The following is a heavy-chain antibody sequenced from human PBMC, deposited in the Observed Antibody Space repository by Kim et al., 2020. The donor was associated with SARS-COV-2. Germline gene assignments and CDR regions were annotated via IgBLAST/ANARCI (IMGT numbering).Heavy chain of an antibody. CDR1: GFTFSSYP. V-gene: IGHV3-30*04. CDR3: ARGNYGSLGYFDL. Sequence: GGSLRLSCAASGFTFSSYPMHWVRQAPGKGLDWVAVIPYDGSNKYYADSVKGRFTISRDNSKNTLYVQMNSLRVEDTAVYYCARGNYGSLGYFDLWGRGTLVTVSS. D-gene: IGHD3-10*01. J-gene: IGHJ2*01. CDR2: IPYDGSNK.